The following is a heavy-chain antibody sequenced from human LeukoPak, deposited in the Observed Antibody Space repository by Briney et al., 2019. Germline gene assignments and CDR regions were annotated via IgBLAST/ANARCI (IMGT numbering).Heavy chain of an antibody. CDR1: GGSFSGYY. V-gene: IGHV4-34*01. D-gene: IGHD3-3*01. CDR3: ARHSTFFGVVIIKGRVRGPFDY. J-gene: IGHJ4*02. Sequence: SETLSLTCAVYGGSFSGYYWSWIRQPPGKGPEWIGEINHSGSTNYNPSLKSRVTISVDTSKNQFSLKLSSVTAADTAVYYCARHSTFFGVVIIKGRVRGPFDYWGQGTLVTVSS. CDR2: INHSGST.